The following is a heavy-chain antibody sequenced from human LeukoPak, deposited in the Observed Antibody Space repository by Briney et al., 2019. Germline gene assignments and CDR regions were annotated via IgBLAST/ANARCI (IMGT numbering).Heavy chain of an antibody. CDR2: IYSGDST. CDR3: ARDGRPGTSTGYNGYYYYGMDV. CDR1: GFTVINNY. V-gene: IGHV3-66*01. D-gene: IGHD3-9*01. Sequence: PGGSLRLSCAASGFTVINNYMSWVRQAPGKGLEWVSFIYSGDSTYYADSVKGRFTISRDSSKNTVHLQMNSLRAEDTAVYYCARDGRPGTSTGYNGYYYYGMDVWGQGTTVTVSS. J-gene: IGHJ6*02.